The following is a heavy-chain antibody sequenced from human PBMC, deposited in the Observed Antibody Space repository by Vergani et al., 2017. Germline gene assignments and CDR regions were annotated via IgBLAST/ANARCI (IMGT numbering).Heavy chain of an antibody. CDR1: GFTFSDFS. J-gene: IGHJ1*01. CDR2: IGSSGPYI. Sequence: VQLVASGGGLVKPGGSLRLSCAASGFTFSDFSMSWVRQAPGKGLEWVAFIGSSGPYINYADSVKGRFIISRDNTKTTLYLQMNSLRDEDRGVYYCARISGGSAPYLHYWGQGTLVTVAS. D-gene: IGHD2-15*01. CDR3: ARISGGSAPYLHY. V-gene: IGHV3-21*03.